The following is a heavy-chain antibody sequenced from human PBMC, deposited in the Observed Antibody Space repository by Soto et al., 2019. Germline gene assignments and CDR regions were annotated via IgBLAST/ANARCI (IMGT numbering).Heavy chain of an antibody. CDR2: ILNDGSNR. CDR1: GFTFSNYG. V-gene: IGHV3-33*01. Sequence: QVQLVESGGGVVQPGRSLRLSCAASGFTFSNYGMHWVRQAPGKGLEWVAVILNDGSNRYHADSVTDRFTISRDNSXXTXYLQMNSPRAEDTAVYYCARDDEYSGNGMDVWGQGTTVTVS. D-gene: IGHD3-10*01. CDR3: ARDDEYSGNGMDV. J-gene: IGHJ6*02.